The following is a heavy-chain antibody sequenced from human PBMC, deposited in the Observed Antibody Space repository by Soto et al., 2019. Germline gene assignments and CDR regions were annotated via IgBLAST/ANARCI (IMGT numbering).Heavy chain of an antibody. CDR1: GFTFSTYS. CDR3: AKSYSGYSFDY. Sequence: GGSLRLSCAASGFTFSTYSMNWVRQAPGKGLEWVSYISSSSSTIFYTDSVKGRFTVSRDNAKNSLYLQMNSLRAEDTAVYYCAKSYSGYSFDYLGQGTLVTVSS. CDR2: ISSSSSTI. J-gene: IGHJ4*02. D-gene: IGHD3-22*01. V-gene: IGHV3-48*01.